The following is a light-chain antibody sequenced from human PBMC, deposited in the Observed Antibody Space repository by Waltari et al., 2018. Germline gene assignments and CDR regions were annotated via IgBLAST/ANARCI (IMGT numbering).Light chain of an antibody. J-gene: IGLJ1*01. Sequence: QSALTQPASVSGSPGQSITISRTGTSSDVGGYKYVYWYQQHPGKAPKLMIYDVSKRPSGVPNRFSGSKSGNTASLTISGLQAEDEADYFCSSYTSSSTYVFGTGTKVTVL. CDR2: DVS. V-gene: IGLV2-14*01. CDR3: SSYTSSSTYV. CDR1: SSDVGGYKY.